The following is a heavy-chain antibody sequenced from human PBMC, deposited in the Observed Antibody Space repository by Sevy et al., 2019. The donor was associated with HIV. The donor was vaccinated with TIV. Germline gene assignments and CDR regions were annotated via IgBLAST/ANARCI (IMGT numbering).Heavy chain of an antibody. D-gene: IGHD3-22*01. Sequence: GESLKISCKGSGYSFTSHWIGWERHMPGKGLEWMGTIFPDDSETRYSPSFQGQVTFSADKSINTAYLQWGSLKASDTAMYYCATSRSGYFDSSGYYIYWGQRTLVTVSS. CDR2: IFPDDSET. V-gene: IGHV5-51*01. CDR3: ATSRSGYFDSSGYYIY. J-gene: IGHJ4*02. CDR1: GYSFTSHW.